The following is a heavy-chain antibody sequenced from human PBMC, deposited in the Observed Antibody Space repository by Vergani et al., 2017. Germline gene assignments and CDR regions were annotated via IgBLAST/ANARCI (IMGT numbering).Heavy chain of an antibody. CDR3: ARDYDFWSGNRGAFDI. CDR2: ISAYNGNT. CDR1: GGTFSSYA. J-gene: IGHJ3*02. Sequence: QVQLVQSGAEVKKPGSSVKVSCKASGGTFSSYAISWVRQAPGQGLEWMGWISAYNGNTNYAQKLQGRVTMTTDTSTSTAYMELRSLRSDDTAVYYCARDYDFWSGNRGAFDIWGQGTMVTVSS. V-gene: IGHV1-18*01. D-gene: IGHD3-3*01.